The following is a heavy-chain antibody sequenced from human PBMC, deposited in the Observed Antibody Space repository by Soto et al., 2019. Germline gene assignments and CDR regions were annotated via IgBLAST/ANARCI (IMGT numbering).Heavy chain of an antibody. Sequence: EVQLLESGGGLVQPGGSLRLSCAASGFTFSSYAMSWVRQAPGKGLEWVSAISGSGGSTYYADSVKGRFTISRDNSKNTLDLQMNSLRAEDTAVYYCAKAPSLRFTYYYGMDVWGQGTTVTVSS. CDR2: ISGSGGST. J-gene: IGHJ6*02. CDR3: AKAPSLRFTYYYGMDV. D-gene: IGHD3-3*01. CDR1: GFTFSSYA. V-gene: IGHV3-23*01.